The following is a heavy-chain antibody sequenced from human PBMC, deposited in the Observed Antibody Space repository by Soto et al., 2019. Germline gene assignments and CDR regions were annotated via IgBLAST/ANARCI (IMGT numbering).Heavy chain of an antibody. V-gene: IGHV3-33*01. CDR3: ARRGRRYCSSTSCYYYYGMDV. CDR1: GFTFSSYG. Sequence: GGSLRLSCAASGFTFSSYGMHWVRQAPGKGLEWVAVIWYDGSNKYYADSVKGRFTISRDNSKNTLYLQMNSLRAEDTAVYYCARRGRRYCSSTSCYYYYGMDVWGQGTTVTVSS. CDR2: IWYDGSNK. J-gene: IGHJ6*02. D-gene: IGHD2-2*01.